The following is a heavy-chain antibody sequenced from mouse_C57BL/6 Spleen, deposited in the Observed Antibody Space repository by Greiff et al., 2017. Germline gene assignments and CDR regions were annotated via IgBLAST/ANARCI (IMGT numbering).Heavy chain of an antibody. CDR3: ASVDDYLYCDARDY. D-gene: IGHD2-4*01. V-gene: IGHV1-66*01. Sequence: QVQLKESGPELVKPGASVKISCKASGYSFTSYYIHWVKQRPGQGLEWIGWIYPGSGNTKYNEKFKGKATLTADTSSSTAYMQLSSLTSEDTAVYYCASVDDYLYCDARDYWGKGTSVTVAS. CDR2: IYPGSGNT. J-gene: IGHJ4*01. CDR1: GYSFTSYY.